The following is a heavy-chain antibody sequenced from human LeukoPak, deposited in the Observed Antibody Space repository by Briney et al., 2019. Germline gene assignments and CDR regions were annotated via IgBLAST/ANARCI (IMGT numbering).Heavy chain of an antibody. J-gene: IGHJ4*02. CDR1: GYTFTSYG. D-gene: IGHD3-22*01. V-gene: IGHV1-18*01. CDR3: ARRPYYYDSSGYYYEVYYFDY. CDR2: ISAYNGNT. Sequence: ASVKVSCKASGYTFTSYGISWVRQAPGQGLEWMGWISAYNGNTNYAQKLQGRVAMTTDTSTSTAYMELKSLRSDDTAVYYCARRPYYYDSSGYYYEVYYFDYWGQGTLVTVSS.